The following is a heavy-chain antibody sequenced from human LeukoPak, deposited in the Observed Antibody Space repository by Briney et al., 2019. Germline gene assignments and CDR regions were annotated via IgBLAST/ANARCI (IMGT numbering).Heavy chain of an antibody. D-gene: IGHD2-2*02. Sequence: SETLSLTCAVYGGSFSGYYWSWIRQPPGKGLEWIGEINHSGSTNYNPSLKSRVTISVDTSKNQFSLKLSSVTAADTAVYYCARGGSGSRRYQLLYTGGGFDPWGQGTLVTVSS. CDR2: INHSGST. CDR3: ARGGSGSRRYQLLYTGGGFDP. V-gene: IGHV4-34*01. J-gene: IGHJ5*02. CDR1: GGSFSGYY.